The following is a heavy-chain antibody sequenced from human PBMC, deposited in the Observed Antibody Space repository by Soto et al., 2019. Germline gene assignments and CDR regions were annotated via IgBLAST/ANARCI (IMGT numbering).Heavy chain of an antibody. CDR2: INAGNGNT. D-gene: IGHD3-10*01. Sequence: ASVKVSCKASGYTFTNYGISWVRQAPGQGLEWMGWINAGNGNTKYSQKFQGRVTITADESTSTAYMELSSLRSEDTAVYYCARGRDSGSYYNLYGMDVWGQGTTVTVSS. V-gene: IGHV1-18*01. CDR3: ARGRDSGSYYNLYGMDV. J-gene: IGHJ6*02. CDR1: GYTFTNYG.